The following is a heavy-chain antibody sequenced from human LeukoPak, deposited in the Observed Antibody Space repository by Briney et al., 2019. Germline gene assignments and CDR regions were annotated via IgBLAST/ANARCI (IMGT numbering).Heavy chain of an antibody. CDR1: GYTFTSYD. V-gene: IGHV1-8*01. Sequence: GASVKVSCKASGYTFTSYDINWLRQATGQGLEWMGGMNPNSGNTAYAQKFRGRVTMTRNTSITTSYMELSSPTSENTAVYCCARGPPKDFGSGSSWFNPWGQGALVTVSS. J-gene: IGHJ5*02. D-gene: IGHD3-10*01. CDR3: ARGPPKDFGSGSSWFNP. CDR2: MNPNSGNT.